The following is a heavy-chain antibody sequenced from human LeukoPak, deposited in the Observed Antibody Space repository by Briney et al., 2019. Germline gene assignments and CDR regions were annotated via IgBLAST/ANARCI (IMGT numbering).Heavy chain of an antibody. CDR2: ISYDGSNK. D-gene: IGHD5-18*01. CDR1: GFTFSSYG. J-gene: IGHJ5*02. Sequence: GGSLRLPCAASGFTFSSYGMHWVRQAPGKGLEWVAVISYDGSNKYYADSVKGRFTISRDNSKNTLYLQMNSLRAEDTAVYYCAKELRGYSYGLRNNWFDPWGQGTLVTVSS. CDR3: AKELRGYSYGLRNNWFDP. V-gene: IGHV3-30*18.